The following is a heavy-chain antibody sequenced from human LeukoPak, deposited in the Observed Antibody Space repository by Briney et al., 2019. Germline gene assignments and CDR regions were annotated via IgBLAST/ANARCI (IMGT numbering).Heavy chain of an antibody. CDR2: ISAYNGNT. V-gene: IGHV1-18*01. CDR3: ARDLDYGDFLYAFDM. Sequence: ASVKVSCKASGYTFTSYGISWLRQAPGQGREAMGWISAYNGNTNYAQKLQGRVTMTTETSTSTAYMELSSLKSEYTAVYYCARDLDYGDFLYAFDMWGQGTMVTLSS. D-gene: IGHD4-17*01. J-gene: IGHJ3*02. CDR1: GYTFTSYG.